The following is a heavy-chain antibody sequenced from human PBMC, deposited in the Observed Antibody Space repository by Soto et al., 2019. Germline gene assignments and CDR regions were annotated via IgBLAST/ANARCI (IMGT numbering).Heavy chain of an antibody. Sequence: GGSLRLSCVASGFIFDDYGMHWVRQGPGKGLEWVSSISWNSGSIEYADSVKGRFTISRDNAKNSLYLQMNSLRAEDTALYYCAKDKTTVTTSGMDVWGQGSTVTVSS. V-gene: IGHV3-9*01. CDR3: AKDKTTVTTSGMDV. CDR2: ISWNSGSI. D-gene: IGHD4-17*01. CDR1: GFIFDDYG. J-gene: IGHJ6*02.